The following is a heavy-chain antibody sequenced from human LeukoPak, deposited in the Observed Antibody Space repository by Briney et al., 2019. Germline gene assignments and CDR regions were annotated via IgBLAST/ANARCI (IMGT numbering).Heavy chain of an antibody. V-gene: IGHV4-39*07. CDR1: GGSISSSSYY. CDR3: ARPPYYDSSGYRDY. CDR2: IYHSGST. Sequence: SETLSLTCTVSGGSISSSSYYWGWIRQPPGKGLEWIGSIYHSGSTYYNPSLKSRVTISVDTSKNQFSLKLSPVTAADTAVYYCARPPYYDSSGYRDYWGQGTLVTVSS. D-gene: IGHD3-22*01. J-gene: IGHJ4*02.